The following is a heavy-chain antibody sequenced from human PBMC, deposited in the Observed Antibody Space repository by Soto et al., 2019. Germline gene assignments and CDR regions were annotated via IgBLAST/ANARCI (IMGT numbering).Heavy chain of an antibody. CDR1: GFTFSNYG. Sequence: VQLVESGGGVVQPGRSLRLSCASSGFTFSNYGMHWVRQAPGKGLEWVAVISFDESNIYYADSVKGRFTISGDNSKNTLFLQMDSLRVEDTAVYYCARSAGKGGLAAPIDYWGQGTLVTVSS. V-gene: IGHV3-33*01. D-gene: IGHD6-13*01. J-gene: IGHJ4*02. CDR2: ISFDESNI. CDR3: ARSAGKGGLAAPIDY.